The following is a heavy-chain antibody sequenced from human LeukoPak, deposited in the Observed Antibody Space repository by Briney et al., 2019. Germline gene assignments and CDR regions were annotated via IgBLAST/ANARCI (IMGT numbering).Heavy chain of an antibody. CDR3: ASPGSGYYGSGIPGNDAFDI. Sequence: GASVKVSCKASGGTFSSYAISWVRQAPGQGLEWMGGIIPIFGTANYAQKFQGRVTITADESTSTAYMELSSLRSEDTAVYYCASPGSGYYGSGIPGNDAFDIWGQGTMVTVSS. J-gene: IGHJ3*02. CDR2: IIPIFGTA. V-gene: IGHV1-69*13. CDR1: GGTFSSYA. D-gene: IGHD3-10*01.